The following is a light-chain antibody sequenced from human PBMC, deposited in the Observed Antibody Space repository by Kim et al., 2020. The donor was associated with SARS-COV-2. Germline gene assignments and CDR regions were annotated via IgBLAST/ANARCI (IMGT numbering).Light chain of an antibody. CDR1: SSLVGDCNY. CDR2: DVS. J-gene: IGLJ2*01. V-gene: IGLV2-14*03. Sequence: QSALTQPASVSGSPGQSITISCTGTSSLVGDCNYVSWYQQHPDQAPKLIIYDVSYRPSGVSTHFSGSKSGNTASLTISGLQAADEADYYCTSYTGADTVLFGGGTQLTVL. CDR3: TSYTGADTVL.